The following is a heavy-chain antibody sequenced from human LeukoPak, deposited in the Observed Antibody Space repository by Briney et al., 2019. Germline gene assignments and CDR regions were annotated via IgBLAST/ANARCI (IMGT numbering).Heavy chain of an antibody. CDR1: GFTFTSSA. J-gene: IGHJ4*02. CDR2: IVVGRGNT. D-gene: IGHD6-19*01. Sequence: SVKVSCKASGFTFTSSAVQWVRQARGQRLEWIGWIVVGRGNTNYAQKFQERVTITRDMSTSTAYMELSSLRSEDTAVYYCAASIRDSGWYFDFDYWGQGTLVTVSS. V-gene: IGHV1-58*01. CDR3: AASIRDSGWYFDFDY.